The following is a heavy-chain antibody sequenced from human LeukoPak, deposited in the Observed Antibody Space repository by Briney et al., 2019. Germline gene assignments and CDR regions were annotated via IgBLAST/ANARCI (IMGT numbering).Heavy chain of an antibody. CDR1: GFTFSSYG. CDR2: ITGSGSST. Sequence: GGSLRLSCAAAGFTFSSYGMSWVRQAPGEGLEWVSAITGSGSSTYYADSVKGRFTISRDNSKNTLYLQMNSLRAEDTAVYYCAKDMDHDCDDYGFDYWGQGTPVTVSS. J-gene: IGHJ4*02. V-gene: IGHV3-23*01. D-gene: IGHD4-17*01. CDR3: AKDMDHDCDDYGFDY.